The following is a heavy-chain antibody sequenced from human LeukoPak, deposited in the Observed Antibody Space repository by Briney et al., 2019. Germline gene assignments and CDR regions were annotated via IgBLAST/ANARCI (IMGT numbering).Heavy chain of an antibody. CDR2: MNPNSGNT. CDR1: GYTFTSYD. CDR3: ARVGRTYFYDSGSSNNWFDP. V-gene: IGHV1-8*01. Sequence: ASVEVSCKASGYTFTSYDINWVRQATGQGLEWMGWMNPNSGNTGYAQNFQGRVTMTRNTSISTAYMELSSLSSDDTAVYYCARVGRTYFYDSGSSNNWFDPWGQGTLVTVSS. D-gene: IGHD3-10*01. J-gene: IGHJ5*02.